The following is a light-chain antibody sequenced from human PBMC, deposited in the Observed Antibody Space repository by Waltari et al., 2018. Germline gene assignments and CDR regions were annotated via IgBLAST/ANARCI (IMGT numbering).Light chain of an antibody. CDR2: DVS. Sequence: QSALTQPASVSGSPGQSITISCTGTSSDVGAYNYVSWYQQHPGKAPKLMIFDVSIRPSGVSNRFSGSKSGNTASLTISGLQAEDETTYYCCSYTSTSTYVFGNGTKVAVL. J-gene: IGLJ1*01. CDR1: SSDVGAYNY. V-gene: IGLV2-14*03. CDR3: CSYTSTSTYV.